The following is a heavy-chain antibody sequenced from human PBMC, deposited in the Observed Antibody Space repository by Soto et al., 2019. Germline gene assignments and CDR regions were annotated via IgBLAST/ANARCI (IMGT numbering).Heavy chain of an antibody. CDR2: IYYSGST. CDR3: ARPHPSGWYFWFDP. CDR1: GGSISSSSYY. J-gene: IGHJ5*02. D-gene: IGHD6-19*01. V-gene: IGHV4-39*01. Sequence: SETLSLTCTVSGGSISSSSYYWGWIRQPPGKGLEWIGSIYYSGSTYYNPSLKSRVTISVDTSKNQFSLKLSSVTAADTAVYYCARPHPSGWYFWFDPWGQGTLVTVSS.